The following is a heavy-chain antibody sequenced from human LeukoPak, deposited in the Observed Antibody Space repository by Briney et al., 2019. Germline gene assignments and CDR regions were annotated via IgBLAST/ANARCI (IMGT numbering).Heavy chain of an antibody. J-gene: IGHJ4*02. CDR2: INPSGGST. V-gene: IGHV1-46*01. Sequence: GASVKVSCKASGYTFTSYYMHWVRQAPGQGLEWMGIINPSGGSTSYAQKFQGRVTMTRDTSTSTVYMELSSLRSEDTAVYYCARGGEERIAAAGHFDYWGQGTLVTVSS. CDR1: GYTFTSYY. CDR3: ARGGEERIAAAGHFDY. D-gene: IGHD6-13*01.